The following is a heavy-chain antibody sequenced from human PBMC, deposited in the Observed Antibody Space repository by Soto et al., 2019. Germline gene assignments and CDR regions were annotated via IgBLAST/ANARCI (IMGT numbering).Heavy chain of an antibody. CDR1: GYTFTSYY. V-gene: IGHV1-46*01. CDR3: ARAEGPYCISTSCPQDV. Sequence: AASVKVSCKASGYTFTSYYMHWVRQAPGQGLEWMGIINPSGGSTSYAQKFQGRVTMTRDTSTSTVYMELSSLRSEDTAVYYCARAEGPYCISTSCPQDVWGQGTTVTVSS. D-gene: IGHD2-2*01. J-gene: IGHJ6*02. CDR2: INPSGGST.